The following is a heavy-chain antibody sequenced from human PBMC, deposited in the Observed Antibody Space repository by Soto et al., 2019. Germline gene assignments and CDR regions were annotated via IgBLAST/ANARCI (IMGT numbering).Heavy chain of an antibody. Sequence: ASVKVSCKASGYKFTTYFIHWVRQAPGQGLEWMGMIHPSGDTGYAQKFRGRVTMATDTSTNTAYMELRSLTSDDTAVYYCTRAGASDWNYVSTSSWGQGTLVTVSS. V-gene: IGHV1-46*01. CDR2: IHPSGDT. CDR1: GYKFTTYF. D-gene: IGHD1-7*01. J-gene: IGHJ4*02. CDR3: TRAGASDWNYVSTSS.